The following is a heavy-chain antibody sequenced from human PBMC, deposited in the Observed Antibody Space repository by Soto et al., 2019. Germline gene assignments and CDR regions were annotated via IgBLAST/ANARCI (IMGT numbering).Heavy chain of an antibody. Sequence: ASVKVSCKASGYTFTRSGISWVRQAPGQGLEWMGWISTYNGDTNYAQTFQGRVIMTTDTSTSTVHMEVRSLRSDDTAVYYCARDNPPMGVWGQGTTVTVSS. CDR3: ARDNPPMGV. J-gene: IGHJ6*02. CDR2: ISTYNGDT. CDR1: GYTFTRSG. V-gene: IGHV1-18*01.